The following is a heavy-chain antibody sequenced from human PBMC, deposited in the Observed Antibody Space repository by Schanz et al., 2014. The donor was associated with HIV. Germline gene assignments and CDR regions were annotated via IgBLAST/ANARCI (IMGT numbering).Heavy chain of an antibody. CDR1: GYTFTGYY. D-gene: IGHD6-13*01. Sequence: QVQLVQSGAEVKKPGASVKVSCKAFGYTFTGYYIHWVRQAPGQGLEWMGWINPNSGGSKFAQKFQGRVTLTTDTSINTAYMEMTRLTSHDTAVYYCARILGSGSSSWSYYYYYYYGMDVWGQGTTVTVSS. CDR2: INPNSGGS. V-gene: IGHV1-2*02. J-gene: IGHJ6*02. CDR3: ARILGSGSSSWSYYYYYYYGMDV.